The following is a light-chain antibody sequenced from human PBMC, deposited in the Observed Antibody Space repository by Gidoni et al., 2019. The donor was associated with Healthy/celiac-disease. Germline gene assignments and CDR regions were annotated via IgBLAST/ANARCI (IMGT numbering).Light chain of an antibody. Sequence: EIVMTHSPATLSVSPGERATLSCRASQIVSSNLAWYQQKPGQAPRLLIYGASTRATGIPARFSGSGSGTEFTLTISSLQSEDFAVYYCQQYNNWPPWTFGQGTKVEIK. CDR2: GAS. J-gene: IGKJ1*01. V-gene: IGKV3-15*01. CDR3: QQYNNWPPWT. CDR1: QIVSSN.